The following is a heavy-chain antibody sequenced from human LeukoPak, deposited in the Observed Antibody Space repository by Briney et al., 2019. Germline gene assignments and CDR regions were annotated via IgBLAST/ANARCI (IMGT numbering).Heavy chain of an antibody. CDR2: IIPILGTA. Sequence: GSSVKVSCKASGGTFSTYAISWVRQAPGQGLEWMGGIIPILGTANYAQKFKDRVTITADEFTGTAYMELSSLRSEDTAVFYCASNTNYYENTGHYVLDSWGQGTLVTVSS. CDR3: ASNTNYYENTGHYVLDS. CDR1: GGTFSTYA. J-gene: IGHJ5*01. V-gene: IGHV1-69*01. D-gene: IGHD3-22*01.